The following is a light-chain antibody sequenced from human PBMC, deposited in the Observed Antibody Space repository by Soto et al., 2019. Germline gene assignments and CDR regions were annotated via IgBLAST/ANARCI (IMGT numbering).Light chain of an antibody. V-gene: IGLV2-8*01. CDR2: EVS. Sequence: QSVLTQPPSASGSPGQSVTISCTGTSSDVGGYNYVSWYQQHPGKAPKLMIYEVSKRPSWVPDRFSGSKSGNTASLTVSGLQAEDEADYYCSSYAGSKNLVFGGGTQLTV. J-gene: IGLJ7*01. CDR3: SSYAGSKNLV. CDR1: SSDVGGYNY.